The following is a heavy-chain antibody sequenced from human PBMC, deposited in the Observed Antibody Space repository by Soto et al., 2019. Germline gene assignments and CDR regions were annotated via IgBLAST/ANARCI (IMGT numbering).Heavy chain of an antibody. CDR3: TTDPTDCSSTSCYMVPNYYYYYGMDV. CDR1: GFTFSNAW. D-gene: IGHD2-2*02. J-gene: IGHJ6*02. Sequence: EVQLVESGGGLVKPGGSIRLSCAASGFTFSNAWMSWVRQAPGKGLEWVGRIKSKTDGGTTDYAAPVKGRFTISRDDSKNTLYLQMNSLKTEDTAVYYCTTDPTDCSSTSCYMVPNYYYYYGMDVWGQGTTVTVSS. CDR2: IKSKTDGGTT. V-gene: IGHV3-15*01.